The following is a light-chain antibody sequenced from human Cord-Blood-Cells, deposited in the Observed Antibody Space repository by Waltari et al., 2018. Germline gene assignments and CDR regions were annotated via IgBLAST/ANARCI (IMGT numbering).Light chain of an antibody. Sequence: DNQMANSTSTPSACEGDRANSTCRASQSISSWLAWYEHKPGKVPKLLIYKASSLESGVPSRFSGSGSGTEFTLTISSLQPDDFATYYCQQYNSYYTFGQGTKLEIK. J-gene: IGKJ2*01. CDR2: KAS. V-gene: IGKV1-5*03. CDR1: QSISSW. CDR3: QQYNSYYT.